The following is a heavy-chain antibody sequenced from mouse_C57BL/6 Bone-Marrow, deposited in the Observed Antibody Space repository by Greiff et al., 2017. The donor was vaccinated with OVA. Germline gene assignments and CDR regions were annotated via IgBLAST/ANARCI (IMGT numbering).Heavy chain of an antibody. Sequence: VKLQESGAELVRPGASVTLSCKASGYTFTDYEMHWVKQTPVHGLEWIGAIDPETGGTAYNQKFKGKAILTADKSSSTAYMELRSLTSEDSAVYYCTRMGFPYYYGSSYAMDYWGQGTSVTVSS. CDR1: GYTFTDYE. J-gene: IGHJ4*01. D-gene: IGHD1-1*01. CDR2: IDPETGGT. V-gene: IGHV1-15*01. CDR3: TRMGFPYYYGSSYAMDY.